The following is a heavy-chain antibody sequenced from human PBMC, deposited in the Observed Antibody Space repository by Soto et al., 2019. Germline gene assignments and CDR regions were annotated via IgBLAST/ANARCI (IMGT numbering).Heavy chain of an antibody. CDR2: ISGSGGST. J-gene: IGHJ4*02. CDR3: AKVGRIQLWLQSYYNY. CDR1: GFTFSSYA. Sequence: GGSLRLSCAASGFTFSSYAMSWVRQAPGKGLEWVSAISGSGGSTYYADSVKGRFTISRDNSKNTLYLQMNSLRAEDTAVYYCAKVGRIQLWLQSYYNYWGQGTLVTVSS. V-gene: IGHV3-23*01. D-gene: IGHD5-18*01.